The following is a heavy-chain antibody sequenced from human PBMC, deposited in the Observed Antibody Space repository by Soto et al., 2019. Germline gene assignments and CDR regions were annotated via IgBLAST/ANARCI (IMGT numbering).Heavy chain of an antibody. V-gene: IGHV3-7*01. CDR2: INQDGRAK. Sequence: GGSLRLSCAASGFTFRSEWMSWARQAPGKGLEWVANINQDGRAKYYVDSVRGRFTISRDNAQDSLHLQLNSLGAEDTAVYYCARSYNWGKGVLVTVTS. D-gene: IGHD4-4*01. CDR3: ARSYN. CDR1: GFTFRSEW. J-gene: IGHJ4*02.